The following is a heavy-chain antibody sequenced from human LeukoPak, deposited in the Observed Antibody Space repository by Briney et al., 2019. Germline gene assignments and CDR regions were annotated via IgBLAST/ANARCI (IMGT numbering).Heavy chain of an antibody. CDR1: AFTFSSYG. J-gene: IGHJ2*01. Sequence: GGSLRLSCEASAFTFSSYGMSWVRQAPGKGLEWVSSISSSSSYIYYGDSVKGRFTISRDNAKNSLYLQMNSLRVEDTAVYYCARVSAAGTGFLDLWGRGTLVLVS. CDR3: ARVSAAGTGFLDL. V-gene: IGHV3-21*01. D-gene: IGHD6-13*01. CDR2: ISSSSSYI.